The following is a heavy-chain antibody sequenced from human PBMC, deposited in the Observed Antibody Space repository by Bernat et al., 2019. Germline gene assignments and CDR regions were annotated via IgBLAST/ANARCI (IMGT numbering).Heavy chain of an antibody. V-gene: IGHV3-23*01. CDR2: ISGSGGGT. J-gene: IGHJ4*02. D-gene: IGHD3-16*01. CDR1: GFTFNSYA. CDR3: AKGGAGVPIDY. Sequence: EVQLLESGGGLVQPGGSLRLSCAASGFTFNSYAMSWVRQAPGKGLEWVSTISGSGGGTYYADPVRGRFTISKDNSKNTLYLQMNSLRAEDTALYYCAKGGAGVPIDYWGQGTLVTVSS.